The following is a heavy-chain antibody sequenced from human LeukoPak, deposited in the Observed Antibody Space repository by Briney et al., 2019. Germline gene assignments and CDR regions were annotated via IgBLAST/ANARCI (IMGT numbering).Heavy chain of an antibody. J-gene: IGHJ4*02. Sequence: GGSLRLSCAASGFTFSSYAKSWVRQAPGKGLEWVSGISGSGGNTYYADSVKGRFTVSRDNSKNTLYLQMNSLRAEDTAVYYCAKDRAFSSSWYDYWGQGTLVTVSS. CDR2: ISGSGGNT. D-gene: IGHD6-13*01. V-gene: IGHV3-23*01. CDR3: AKDRAFSSSWYDY. CDR1: GFTFSSYA.